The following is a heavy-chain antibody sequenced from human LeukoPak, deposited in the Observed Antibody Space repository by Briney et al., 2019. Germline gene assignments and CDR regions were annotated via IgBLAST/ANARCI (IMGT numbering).Heavy chain of an antibody. V-gene: IGHV1-58*01. D-gene: IGHD2-2*01. Sequence: GTSVKVSCKASGFTFTSSAVQWVRQARGQRLEWIGWIVVGSGNTNYAQKFQERVTITRDMSTSTAYMELSSLRSEDTAVYYCAAHFSSTSWPPQFDYWGQGTLVTASS. J-gene: IGHJ4*02. CDR1: GFTFTSSA. CDR2: IVVGSGNT. CDR3: AAHFSSTSWPPQFDY.